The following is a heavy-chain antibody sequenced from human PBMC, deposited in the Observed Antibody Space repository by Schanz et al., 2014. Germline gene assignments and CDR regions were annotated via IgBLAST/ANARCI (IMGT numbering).Heavy chain of an antibody. CDR1: GFTFTNYA. D-gene: IGHD3-10*01. J-gene: IGHJ4*02. CDR3: VSSGSYSSYAF. V-gene: IGHV3-23*01. CDR2: ISDSGDTA. Sequence: EVHLLESGGGLVQPGGSLRLSCAASGFTFTNYAMSWVRQAPGKGLEWVSLISDSGDTAYYADSVKGRFTISRDNFKGALYLQMSSLRAEDTAVYHCVSSGSYSSYAFWGQGTLVTVSS.